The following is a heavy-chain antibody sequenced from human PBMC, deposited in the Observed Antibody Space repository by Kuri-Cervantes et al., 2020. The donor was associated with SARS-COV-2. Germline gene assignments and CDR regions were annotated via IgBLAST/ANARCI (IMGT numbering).Heavy chain of an antibody. CDR3: ARDPGGDLLLQYYYGMDV. CDR2: ISSSSSNI. Sequence: GGSLRLSCAASGFTFSSYSMNWVRQAPGKGLEWVSYISSSSSNIYYADSVKGRFTISRDNAKNSLYLQMNSLRAEDTAVYYCARDPGGDLLLQYYYGMDVWGQGTTVTVSS. V-gene: IGHV3-48*01. CDR1: GFTFSSYS. D-gene: IGHD2-15*01. J-gene: IGHJ6*02.